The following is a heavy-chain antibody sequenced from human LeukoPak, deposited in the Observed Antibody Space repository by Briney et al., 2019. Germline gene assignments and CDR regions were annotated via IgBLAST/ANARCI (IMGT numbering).Heavy chain of an antibody. CDR2: IYSGGNT. CDR1: GFTVSVNY. V-gene: IGHV3-66*01. J-gene: IGHJ4*02. D-gene: IGHD1-26*01. CDR3: AKGLYSGSYYFDY. Sequence: GGSLRLSCAAFGFTVSVNYMSWVRQAPGKGLECVSVIYSGGNTYYAGSVKGRFTISRDNSKNTLYLQMNSLRAEDTAVYYCAKGLYSGSYYFDYWGQGTLVTVSS.